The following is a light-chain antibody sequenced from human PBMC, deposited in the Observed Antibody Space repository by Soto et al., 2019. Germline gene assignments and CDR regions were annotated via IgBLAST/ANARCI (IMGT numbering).Light chain of an antibody. J-gene: IGKJ2*01. CDR1: QSVSSN. CDR3: QQYNNWPYT. V-gene: IGKV3-15*01. CDR2: GAS. Sequence: EIVMTQSPATLSVSPGDRAALSCRASQSVSSNFAWYQQKPGQAPRLLIYGASTRATGIPARFSGSGSGTDFTLTISSLQSEDFAVYYCQQYNNWPYTFGQGTKLEIK.